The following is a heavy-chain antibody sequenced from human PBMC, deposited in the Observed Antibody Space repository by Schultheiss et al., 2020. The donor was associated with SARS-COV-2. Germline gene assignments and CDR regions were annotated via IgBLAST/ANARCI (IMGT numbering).Heavy chain of an antibody. V-gene: IGHV1-58*01. CDR2: IVVGSGNT. CDR1: GFTFTSSA. D-gene: IGHD3-9*01. Sequence: SVKVSCKASGFTFTSSAVQWVRQARGQRLEWIGWIVVGSGNTNYAQKFQERVTITRDMSTSTAYMELSSLRSEDTAVYYCAVNDVLRYFDWRVGMDVWGQGTTVTVSS. CDR3: AVNDVLRYFDWRVGMDV. J-gene: IGHJ6*02.